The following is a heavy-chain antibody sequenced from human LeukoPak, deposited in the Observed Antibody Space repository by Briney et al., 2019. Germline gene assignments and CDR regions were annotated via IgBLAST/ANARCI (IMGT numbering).Heavy chain of an antibody. J-gene: IGHJ4*02. CDR3: ARFSSWSAPGDY. Sequence: GGSLRLSCAASGFXFSTSSINWVRQTPGKGLEWVSYISSTSNTIDYADSVKGRFTISRDNAKNSMYLQINSLRDEDTAVYYCARFSSWSAPGDYWGQGILVTVSS. CDR1: GFXFSTSS. D-gene: IGHD6-13*01. CDR2: ISSTSNTI. V-gene: IGHV3-48*02.